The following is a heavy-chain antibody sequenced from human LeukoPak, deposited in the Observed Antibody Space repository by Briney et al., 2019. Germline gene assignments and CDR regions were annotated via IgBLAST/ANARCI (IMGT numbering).Heavy chain of an antibody. D-gene: IGHD5-18*01. J-gene: IGHJ4*02. CDR3: GSYGYVDY. CDR1: GGSISSGSYY. V-gene: IGHV4-61*02. CDR2: IYTSGST. Sequence: PSETLSLTCTGSGGSISSGSYYWSWIRQPAGKGLEWIGRIYTSGSTNYNPSLKSRVTISVDTSKNQFSLKLSSVTAADTAVYYCGSYGYVDYWGQGTLVTVSS.